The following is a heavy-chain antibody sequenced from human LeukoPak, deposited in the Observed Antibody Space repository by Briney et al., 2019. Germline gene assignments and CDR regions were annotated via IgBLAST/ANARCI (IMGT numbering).Heavy chain of an antibody. CDR2: ISGDGGST. CDR1: GFIFDNYA. V-gene: IGHV3-43*02. D-gene: IGHD6-19*01. CDR3: ARESGTSGWYDY. Sequence: GRSLTLSWAAPGFIFDNYAIHWVRQPPGKGLEWVSLISGDGGSTFYADSVRGRFTISRDNTRKSLSLQMSSLRSEDTALYYCARESGTSGWYDYWGQGTLVTVSS. J-gene: IGHJ4*02.